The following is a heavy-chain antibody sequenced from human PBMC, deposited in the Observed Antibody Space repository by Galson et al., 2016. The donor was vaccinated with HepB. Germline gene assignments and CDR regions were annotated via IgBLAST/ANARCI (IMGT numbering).Heavy chain of an antibody. V-gene: IGHV3-53*01. CDR3: AIVGGSSYGLRSDPLDI. Sequence: SLRLSCATPGFTVTHGYMTWVRQAPGKGLEWVSRIYGSDNTYYADSVKGRFTISRDISKSTLFLQMNSLRAEDTAVYYCAIVGGSSYGLRSDPLDIWGQGTMVTVSS. J-gene: IGHJ3*02. D-gene: IGHD5-18*01. CDR2: IYGSDNT. CDR1: GFTVTHGY.